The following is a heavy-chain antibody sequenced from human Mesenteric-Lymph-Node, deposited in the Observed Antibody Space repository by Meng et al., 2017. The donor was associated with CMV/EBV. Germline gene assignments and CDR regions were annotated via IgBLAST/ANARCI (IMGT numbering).Heavy chain of an antibody. J-gene: IGHJ4*02. CDR1: GFTFSSYG. V-gene: IGHV3-7*01. CDR3: ATGGDSSGWYEFDN. Sequence: GESLKISCAASGFTFSSYGMHWVRQAPGKGLEWVANIKQDDSEKYYVDSVKGRFTISRDNAKNSLYLQMNSLRAEDTALYYCATGGDSSGWYEFDNWGQGTLVTVSS. D-gene: IGHD6-13*01. CDR2: IKQDDSEK.